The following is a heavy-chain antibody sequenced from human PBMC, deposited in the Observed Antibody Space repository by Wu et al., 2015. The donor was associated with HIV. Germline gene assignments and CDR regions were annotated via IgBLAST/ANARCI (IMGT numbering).Heavy chain of an antibody. CDR1: STTLTGIYP. Sequence: EVKEXVGPQWKVSAKVFRSTTLTGIYPCMGATRLLEKGLSDGRFLILKMVKQSTHRSFQGRVTMTEDTSTDTAYMELSSLRSEDTAVYYCATIGFGEHAVPYYFDYWGQGTLVTVSS. D-gene: IGHD3-10*01. V-gene: IGHV1-24*01. CDR3: ATIGFGEHAVPYYFDY. CDR2: LILKMVK. J-gene: IGHJ4*02.